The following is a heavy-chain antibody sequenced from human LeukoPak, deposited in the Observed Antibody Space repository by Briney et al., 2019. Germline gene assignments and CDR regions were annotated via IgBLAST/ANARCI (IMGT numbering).Heavy chain of an antibody. V-gene: IGHV1-8*01. CDR1: GYTFTSYD. CDR3: ARALRGAAIGVFSPETKSFRY. D-gene: IGHD6-13*01. CDR2: MNPNSGNT. J-gene: IGHJ4*02. Sequence: ASVKVSCKASGYTFTSYDINWVRQATGQGLEWMGWMNPNSGNTGYAQKSQGRVTMTRNTSISTAYMELSSLRSEDTAVYYCARALRGAAIGVFSPETKSFRYWGQGTLVTVSS.